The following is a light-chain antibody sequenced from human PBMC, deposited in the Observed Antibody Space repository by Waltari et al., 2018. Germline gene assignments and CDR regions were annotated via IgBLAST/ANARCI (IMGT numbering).Light chain of an antibody. CDR1: NNGTYT. V-gene: IGLV3-21*04. Sequence: SLVVTQPPSVPVAPGVTGIITCGGDNNGTYTVYWYQQKAGQAPVLVILYDRDRPSGIPDRFSGSNSGNTATLTISRVEAGDEARYYCHVWHPHVDPGVFGTGTEVTVL. CDR3: HVWHPHVDPGV. J-gene: IGLJ1*01. CDR2: YDR.